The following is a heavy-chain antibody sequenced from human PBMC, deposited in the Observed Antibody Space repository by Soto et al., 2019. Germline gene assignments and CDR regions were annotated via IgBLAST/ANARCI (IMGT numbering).Heavy chain of an antibody. D-gene: IGHD6-13*01. CDR1: GGTFSTYP. V-gene: IGHV1-69*01. CDR3: ARGATHGSSWYFWFDP. CDR2: IIPLFGTT. Sequence: QVQLVQSGAEVRMPGSSVKVSCKASGGTFSTYPINWVRQAPGQGLEWMGGIIPLFGTTNYAQKFKGRVSITADESTSTAYMELRSLSAEDAAVYYCARGATHGSSWYFWFDPWGQGTLVTVSS. J-gene: IGHJ5*02.